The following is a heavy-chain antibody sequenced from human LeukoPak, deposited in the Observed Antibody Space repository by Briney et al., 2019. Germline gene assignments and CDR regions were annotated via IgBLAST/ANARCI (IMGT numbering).Heavy chain of an antibody. V-gene: IGHV4-39*07. CDR3: ARVTGYMIEDYFDY. Sequence: SETLSLTCTVSGGPISSSSYYWGWIRQPPGKGLEWIGSIYYSGSTYYNPSLKSRVTISVDTSKNQFSLKLSSVTAADTAVYYCARVTGYMIEDYFDYWGQGTLVTVSS. CDR1: GGPISSSSYY. CDR2: IYYSGST. D-gene: IGHD3-22*01. J-gene: IGHJ4*02.